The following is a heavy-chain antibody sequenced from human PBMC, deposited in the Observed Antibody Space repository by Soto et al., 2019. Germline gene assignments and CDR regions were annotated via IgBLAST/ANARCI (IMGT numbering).Heavy chain of an antibody. D-gene: IGHD3-22*01. CDR1: GFTFSDHY. CDR2: TRNKANSYTT. J-gene: IGHJ3*02. V-gene: IGHV3-72*01. CDR3: ARHYRYYDSSGYYDAFDI. Sequence: GGSLRLSCAASGFTFSDHYMDWVRQAPGKGLEWVGRTRNKANSYTTEYAASVKGRFTISRDDSKNSLYLQMNSLKIEDAAVYYCARHYRYYDSSGYYDAFDIWGHGTMVTVSS.